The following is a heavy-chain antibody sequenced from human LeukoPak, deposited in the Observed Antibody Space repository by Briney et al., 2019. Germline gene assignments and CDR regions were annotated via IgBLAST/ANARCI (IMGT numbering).Heavy chain of an antibody. D-gene: IGHD2-15*01. J-gene: IGHJ4*02. V-gene: IGHV1-8*01. CDR1: GYTFTSYD. CDR2: MNPNSGNT. Sequence: ASVNVSCKASGYTFTSYDINWVRQATGQGLEWMGWMNPNSGNTGYAQKFQGRVTMTRNTSISTAYMQLSSLRSEDTAVYYCARGGISALVVVVAAIMMGDYWGQGTLVTVSS. CDR3: ARGGISALVVVVAAIMMGDY.